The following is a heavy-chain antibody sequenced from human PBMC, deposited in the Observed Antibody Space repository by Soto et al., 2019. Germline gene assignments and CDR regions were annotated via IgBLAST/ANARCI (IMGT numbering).Heavy chain of an antibody. D-gene: IGHD7-27*01. CDR1: GGSIGSNVYY. CDR3: ANMWGLKIDP. V-gene: IGHV4-31*03. Sequence: QVQLQESGPGLVEPSETLSLTCNVSGGSIGSNVYYWSWIRQFPGKGLEWIGYIFHTGSTYYNPSLKSRVTMSIDTSKNPFSLRLNSVTAADTALYFCANMWGLKIDPWGPGTLVTVSA. CDR2: IFHTGST. J-gene: IGHJ5*02.